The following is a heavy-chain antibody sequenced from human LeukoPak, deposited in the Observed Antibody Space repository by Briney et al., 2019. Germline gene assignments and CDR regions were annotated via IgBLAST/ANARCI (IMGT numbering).Heavy chain of an antibody. Sequence: GGSLRLSCAASGFTFSSYAMTSVRQAPGKGLEWVSSINDSGGSTYYADSVKGRFTISRDNSKNTLYLQMNSLRAEDTAVYYCAKREYNFWSGYFFWGQGTLVTVSS. J-gene: IGHJ4*02. CDR3: AKREYNFWSGYFF. V-gene: IGHV3-23*01. CDR2: INDSGGST. D-gene: IGHD3-3*01. CDR1: GFTFSSYA.